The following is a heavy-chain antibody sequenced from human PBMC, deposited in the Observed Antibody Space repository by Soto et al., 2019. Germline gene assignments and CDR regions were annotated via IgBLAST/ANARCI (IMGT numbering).Heavy chain of an antibody. CDR1: GISVSTSDYY. CDR3: DGFVVTASRNSDFDY. D-gene: IGHD2-15*01. Sequence: SETLSLTCTVSGISVSTSDYYWGWVRQPPGKGLDWIRNIYYSGSTFYNPSLRSRVTLSVDTSKNQFSLRLNSVTAADTAVYFCDGFVVTASRNSDFDYWGQGTLVTVSS. J-gene: IGHJ4*02. V-gene: IGHV4-39*01. CDR2: IYYSGST.